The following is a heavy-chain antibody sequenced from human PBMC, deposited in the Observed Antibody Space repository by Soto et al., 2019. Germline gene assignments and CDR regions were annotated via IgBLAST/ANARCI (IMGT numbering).Heavy chain of an antibody. Sequence: QVQLQESGPGLVKASQTLSLTCTVSGGSISSGGYYWSWIRQHPGKGLEWIGYIYNSGRTYYKPSLKSRVTILADTAKNPFSLKLSPVTAADTAVYYCARDPAHWGQGTLVTVSS. CDR3: ARDPAH. CDR2: IYNSGRT. CDR1: GGSISSGGYY. V-gene: IGHV4-31*03. J-gene: IGHJ4*02.